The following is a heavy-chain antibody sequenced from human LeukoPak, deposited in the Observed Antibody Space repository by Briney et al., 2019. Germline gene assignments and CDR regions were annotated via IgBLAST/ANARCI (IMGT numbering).Heavy chain of an antibody. Sequence: PSETLSLTCTVSGGSISRDYWSWIRQPPGKGLEWIGYIYYTGSTNYNPSLKSRVTISVDTSKNQFSLKLSSVTAADTAVYYCARVSPYYGSGSDYWGQGTLVTVSS. CDR3: ARVSPYYGSGSDY. J-gene: IGHJ4*02. D-gene: IGHD3-10*01. V-gene: IGHV4-59*12. CDR1: GGSISRDY. CDR2: IYYTGST.